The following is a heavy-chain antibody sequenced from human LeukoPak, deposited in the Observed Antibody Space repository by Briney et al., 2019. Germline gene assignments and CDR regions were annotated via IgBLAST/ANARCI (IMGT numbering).Heavy chain of an antibody. Sequence: GGSLRLSCAASGFTFSRAWMSWLRQAPGKGLEWAANIKEDGSEDYYADSVKGRFAISKDNAKNSLYLQMNSLRAEDTAMYYCARDADGYEDWGQGTLVTVSS. J-gene: IGHJ4*02. CDR2: IKEDGSED. CDR3: ARDADGYED. CDR1: GFTFSRAW. D-gene: IGHD5-18*01. V-gene: IGHV3-7*01.